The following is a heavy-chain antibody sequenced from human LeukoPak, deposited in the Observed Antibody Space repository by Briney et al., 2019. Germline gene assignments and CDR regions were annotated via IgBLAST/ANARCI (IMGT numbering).Heavy chain of an antibody. J-gene: IGHJ6*03. D-gene: IGHD3-10*01. CDR3: ARVMSLPRGKDYYYYMDV. V-gene: IGHV1-69*05. CDR1: GGTFSSYA. Sequence: GASVKVSCKASGGTFSSYAISWVRQAPGQGLEWMGGIIPIFGTANYAQKFQGRVTITTDESTSTAYMELSSLRSEDTAVYYCARVMSLPRGKDYYYYMDVWGKGTTVTVSS. CDR2: IIPIFGTA.